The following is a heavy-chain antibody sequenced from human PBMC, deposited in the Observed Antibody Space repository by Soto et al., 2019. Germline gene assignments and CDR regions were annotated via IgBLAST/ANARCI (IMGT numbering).Heavy chain of an antibody. V-gene: IGHV3-23*01. CDR1: GFTFSDYA. CDR2: ISATGGTT. Sequence: EVHLSESGGGVVQPGGSLRLSCVVSGFTFSDYAMDWVRQAPGKGLEWVSEISATGGTTNYADSVKGRYTISRDNSNNTLYLQLTNLRAEDTAMFHCAKASSAWYGSKNYYFDSWGQGALVTVSS. CDR3: AKASSAWYGSKNYYFDS. D-gene: IGHD6-19*01. J-gene: IGHJ4*02.